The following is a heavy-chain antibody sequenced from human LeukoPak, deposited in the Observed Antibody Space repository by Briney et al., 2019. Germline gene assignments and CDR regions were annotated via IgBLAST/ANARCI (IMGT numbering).Heavy chain of an antibody. CDR3: ARGGLVVAAWVTQDAFDI. CDR1: GYTFTGYY. CDR2: INPNSGGT. D-gene: IGHD2-15*01. Sequence: GASVKVSCKASGYTFTGYYMHWVRQAPGQGLEWMGWINPNSGGTNYAQKFQGRVTMTRDTSISTAYMELSRLRSDDTAAYYCARGGLVVAAWVTQDAFDIWGQGTMVTVSS. V-gene: IGHV1-2*02. J-gene: IGHJ3*02.